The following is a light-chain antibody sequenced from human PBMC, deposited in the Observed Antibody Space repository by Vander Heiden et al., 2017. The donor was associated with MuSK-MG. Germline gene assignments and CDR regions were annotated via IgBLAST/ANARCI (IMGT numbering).Light chain of an antibody. J-gene: IGLJ1*01. CDR1: TGAVTSGSY. CDR2: STS. Sequence: QTVVTQEPSLTVSPGGTVTLTCAPSTGAVTSGSYPNWIQQKPGHAPRILIYSTSNTPSWTPARFSGSLLGGKAALTLSGVQAEDDDYYYCLHYYGGTYVFGTGTRVTVL. CDR3: LHYYGGTYV. V-gene: IGLV7-43*01.